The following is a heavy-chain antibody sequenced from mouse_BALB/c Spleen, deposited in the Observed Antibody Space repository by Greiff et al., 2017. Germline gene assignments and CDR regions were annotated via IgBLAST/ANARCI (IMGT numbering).Heavy chain of an antibody. V-gene: IGHV14-3*02. J-gene: IGHJ1*01. CDR3: ARTGRGYFDV. CDR1: GFNIKDTY. CDR2: IDPANGNT. Sequence: VHVKQSGAELVKPGASVKLSCTASGFNIKDTYMHWVKQRPEQGLEWIGRIDPANGNTKYDPKFQGKATITADTSSNTAYLQLSSLTSEDTAVYYCARTGRGYFDVWGAGTTVTVSS. D-gene: IGHD4-1*01.